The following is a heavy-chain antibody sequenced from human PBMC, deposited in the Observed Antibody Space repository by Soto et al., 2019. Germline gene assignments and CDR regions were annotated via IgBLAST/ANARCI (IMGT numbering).Heavy chain of an antibody. J-gene: IGHJ4*02. D-gene: IGHD5-18*01. V-gene: IGHV3-66*01. CDR2: IYSGGST. CDR3: ARELVDTAMVNVY. Sequence: GGSLRLSCAASGFTVSSNYMSWVRQAPGKGLEWVSVIYSGGSTYYADSVKGRFTISRDNSKNTPYLQMNSLRAEDTAVYYCARELVDTAMVNVYWGQGTLVTVSS. CDR1: GFTVSSNY.